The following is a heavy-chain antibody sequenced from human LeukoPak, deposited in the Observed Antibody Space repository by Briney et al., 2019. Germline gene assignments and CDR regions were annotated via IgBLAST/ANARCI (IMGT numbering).Heavy chain of an antibody. CDR1: GFTFSSYW. CDR2: IKQDGSEK. CDR3: ARGSDTRTNYLDY. V-gene: IGHV3-7*04. Sequence: GGSLRLSCAASGFTFSSYWMSWVRQAPGKGMEWVANIKQDGSEKYYVDSVKGRFTISRDNAKNSLYLQMNSLRAEDTAVYYCARGSDTRTNYLDYWGQGTLVTVSS. D-gene: IGHD5-18*01. J-gene: IGHJ4*02.